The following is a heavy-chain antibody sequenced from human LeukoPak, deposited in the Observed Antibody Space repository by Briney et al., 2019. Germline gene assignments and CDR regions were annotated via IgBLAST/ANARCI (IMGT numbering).Heavy chain of an antibody. D-gene: IGHD3-22*01. J-gene: IGHJ4*02. Sequence: GGSLRLSCAVSGITLTNYGMSWVRQAPGKGLYWVTGIINVVVRTNYADSVKGRFTISRDNPRNTLYLQMNSLRAEDTAVYFCAKRGVVIRVILVGFHKEAYYFDSWGQGALVTVSS. V-gene: IGHV3-23*01. CDR3: AKRGVVIRVILVGFHKEAYYFDS. CDR1: GITLTNYG. CDR2: IINVVVRT.